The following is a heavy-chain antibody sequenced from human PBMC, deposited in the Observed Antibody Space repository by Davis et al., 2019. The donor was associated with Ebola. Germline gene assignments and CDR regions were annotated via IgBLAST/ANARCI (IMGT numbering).Heavy chain of an antibody. CDR2: IYYSGST. Sequence: PSETLSLTCTVSGGSISSYYWSWIRQPPGKGLEWIGYIYYSGSTNYNPSLKSRVTISVDTSKNQFSLKLSSVTAADTAVYYCARHLDLPYCGGDCYSNAFDIWGQGTMVTVSS. CDR1: GGSISSYY. D-gene: IGHD2-21*02. CDR3: ARHLDLPYCGGDCYSNAFDI. J-gene: IGHJ3*02. V-gene: IGHV4-59*08.